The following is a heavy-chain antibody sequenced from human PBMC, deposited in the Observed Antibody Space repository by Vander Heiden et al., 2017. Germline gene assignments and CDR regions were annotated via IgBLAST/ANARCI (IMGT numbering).Heavy chain of an antibody. Sequence: QVQLQESGPGLVKPSENLSLTCTVSGGSISSYYWSWIRQPPGKGLEWIGYIYYSGSTNYNPALKSRVTISVDTSKNQFSLKLSSVTAADTAVYYCARENDSSGYDAFDIWGQGTMVTVSS. D-gene: IGHD3-22*01. CDR1: GGSISSYY. CDR3: ARENDSSGYDAFDI. J-gene: IGHJ3*02. V-gene: IGHV4-59*01. CDR2: IYYSGST.